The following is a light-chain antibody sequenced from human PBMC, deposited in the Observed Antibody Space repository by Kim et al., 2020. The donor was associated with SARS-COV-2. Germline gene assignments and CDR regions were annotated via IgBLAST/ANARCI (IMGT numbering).Light chain of an antibody. CDR3: SSYATTRSYV. J-gene: IGLJ1*01. CDR1: SSDVGAYNY. V-gene: IGLV2-14*03. CDR2: DVN. Sequence: GQSITISCTGTSSDVGAYNYVSWYQHHPGKAPILMIFDVNNRPSGLSNRFSGSKSGNTASLTISGLQAEDEADYYCSSYATTRSYVFGTGTKVTVL.